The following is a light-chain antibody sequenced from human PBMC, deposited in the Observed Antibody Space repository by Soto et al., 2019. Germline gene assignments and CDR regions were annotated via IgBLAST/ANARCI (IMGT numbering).Light chain of an antibody. J-gene: IGLJ1*01. CDR3: QSYDSSLGGTYV. Sequence: VLSEPPSVSGATGQRVTISCTGSSSTIGAGYDAHWFQQGPGTAPNLLIYGSTNRPSGVPGRFSGSKSGTSASLAITGLQAEDEADYSRQSYDSSLGGTYVFGTGAKVTVL. V-gene: IGLV1-40*01. CDR2: GST. CDR1: SSTIGAGYD.